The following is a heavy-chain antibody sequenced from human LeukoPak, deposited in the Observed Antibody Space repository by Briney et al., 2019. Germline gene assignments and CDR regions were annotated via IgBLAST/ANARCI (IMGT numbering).Heavy chain of an antibody. J-gene: IGHJ4*02. CDR3: ATRITMVRGLDY. Sequence: GGSLRLSCAASGFTFSSYEMNWVRQAPGKGLERVSYISSSGSTMYYADSVKGRFTISRDNAKNSLYLQMNSLRAEDTAVYYCATRITMVRGLDYWGQGTLVTVSS. V-gene: IGHV3-48*03. D-gene: IGHD3-10*01. CDR2: ISSSGSTM. CDR1: GFTFSSYE.